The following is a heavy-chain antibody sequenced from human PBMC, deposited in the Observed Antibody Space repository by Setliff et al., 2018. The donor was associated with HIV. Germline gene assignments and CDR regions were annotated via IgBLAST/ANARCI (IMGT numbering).Heavy chain of an antibody. D-gene: IGHD3-22*01. CDR1: GYTLTELS. J-gene: IGHJ4*02. V-gene: IGHV1-24*01. CDR3: ARRSDSSCYYYSY. CDR2: FDPEDGET. Sequence: ASVKVSCKVSGYTLTELSMHWVRQAPGKGLEWMGCFDPEDGETIYAQKFQGRVNMTEDTSTATAYMELSSLRSEDTAVYYCARRSDSSCYYYSYWGQGTLVTVSS.